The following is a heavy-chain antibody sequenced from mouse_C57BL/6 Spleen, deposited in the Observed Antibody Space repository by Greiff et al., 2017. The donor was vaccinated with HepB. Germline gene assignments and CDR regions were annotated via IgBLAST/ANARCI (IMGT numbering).Heavy chain of an antibody. CDR3: ARDQYDYDEGYYYAMDY. J-gene: IGHJ4*01. V-gene: IGHV5-4*01. D-gene: IGHD2-4*01. Sequence: EVKLEESGGGLVKPGGSLKLSCAASGFTFSSYAMSWVRQTPEKRLEWVATISDGGSYTYYPDNVKGRFTISRDNAKNNLYLQMSHLKSEDTAMYYCARDQYDYDEGYYYAMDYWGQGTSVTVSS. CDR2: ISDGGSYT. CDR1: GFTFSSYA.